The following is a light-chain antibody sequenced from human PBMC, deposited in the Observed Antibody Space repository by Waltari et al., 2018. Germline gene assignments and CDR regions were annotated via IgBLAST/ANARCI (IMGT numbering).Light chain of an antibody. CDR3: QQANSFPPGVT. J-gene: IGKJ4*01. CDR1: QDIGNW. Sequence: DIQMTQSPSSVSASVGERVSLTCGASQDIGNWLAWYQHKPGKAPKLLIYAASKLQSWVPSRFSGHGLGTDFTLTIDSLQPEDFATYYCQQANSFPPGVTFGGGTKVE. V-gene: IGKV1D-12*01. CDR2: AAS.